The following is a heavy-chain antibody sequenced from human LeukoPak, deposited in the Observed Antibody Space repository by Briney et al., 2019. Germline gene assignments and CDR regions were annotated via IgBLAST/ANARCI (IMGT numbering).Heavy chain of an antibody. CDR3: ARGATVTSLGHYYYYYMDV. CDR2: IYYSGST. D-gene: IGHD4-17*01. CDR1: GGSISSYY. V-gene: IGHV4-59*12. J-gene: IGHJ6*03. Sequence: PSETLSLTCTVSGGSISSYYWSCIRQPPGKGLEWIGYIYYSGSTNYNPSLKSRVTISVDTSKNQFSLKLSSVTAADTAVYYCARGATVTSLGHYYYYYMDVWGKGTTVTVSS.